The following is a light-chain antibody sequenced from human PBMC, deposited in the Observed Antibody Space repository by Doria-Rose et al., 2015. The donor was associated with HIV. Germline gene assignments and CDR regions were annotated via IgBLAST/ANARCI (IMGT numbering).Light chain of an antibody. CDR3: QQYSQWPPYT. CDR1: QGIGSD. V-gene: IGKV3-15*01. J-gene: IGKJ2*01. Sequence: EIVMTQSPATLSVSPGERATLSCRASQGIGSDLAWYQQKPGQAPRLLIYRASIRATGIPPRFTGGGSGTEFTLTISSLQSEDFAVYFCQQYSQWPPYTLGQGTKLEVK. CDR2: RAS.